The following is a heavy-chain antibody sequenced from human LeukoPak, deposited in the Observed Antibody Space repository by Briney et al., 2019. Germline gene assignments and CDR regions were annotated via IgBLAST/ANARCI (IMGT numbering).Heavy chain of an antibody. V-gene: IGHV7-4-1*02. J-gene: IGHJ4*02. D-gene: IGHD1-26*01. CDR1: GYTFTRYN. CDR2: INTNTGKP. Sequence: GASVKVSCKASGYTFTRYNINWVRQAPGQGLEWMGWINTNTGKPTYGQGFTGRVVFSLDTSISTASLQISSLKAEDTAVYYCATVRSNIGGLYYWGQGTLVTVSS. CDR3: ATVRSNIGGLYY.